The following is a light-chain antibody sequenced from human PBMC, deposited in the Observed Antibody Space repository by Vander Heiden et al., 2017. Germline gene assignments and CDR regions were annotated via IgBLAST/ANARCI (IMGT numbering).Light chain of an antibody. CDR3: STWDTSLSAVV. CDR2: DNN. J-gene: IGLJ3*02. CDR1: SSNIGNNY. Sequence: QSVLTQPPSVSAAPGQKVTLSFPGSSSNIGNNYVSWYQQFQGTTPKLLISDNNKRPSGTPDRFSGSKSGTSATLGITGLQTGDEADYYCSTWDTSLSAVVFGGGTKVNVL. V-gene: IGLV1-51*01.